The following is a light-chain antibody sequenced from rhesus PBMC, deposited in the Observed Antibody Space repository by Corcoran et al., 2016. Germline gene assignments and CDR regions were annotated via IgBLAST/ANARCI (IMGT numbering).Light chain of an antibody. Sequence: DIQMTQSPSSLSASVGDTVTIRCRSIQEIGSYLSWFQQREGKSPKLLIYATAKLEGGVPSRFSGSGSGTYFTLTINSLQPEDFAPYHCQQYKSFPLTFGGGTKVELK. CDR1: QEIGSY. CDR2: ATA. J-gene: IGKJ4*01. V-gene: IGKV1-28*02. CDR3: QQYKSFPLT.